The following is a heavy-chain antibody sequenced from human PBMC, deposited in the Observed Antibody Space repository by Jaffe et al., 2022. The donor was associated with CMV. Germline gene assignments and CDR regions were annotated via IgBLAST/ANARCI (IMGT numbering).Heavy chain of an antibody. Sequence: QVQLVASGGGVVQPGKSLRLSCAASGFTFSSYGMHWVRQAPGKGLEWVTGMDYDGGKTYYSDSVKGRFTISRDTSKDTLYLQMNSLRAEDTAVYYCARDLSLGQLHWDQGTLVTVS. V-gene: IGHV3-33*01. CDR2: MDYDGGKT. CDR1: GFTFSSYG. CDR3: ARDLSLGQLH. D-gene: IGHD6-6*01. J-gene: IGHJ4*02.